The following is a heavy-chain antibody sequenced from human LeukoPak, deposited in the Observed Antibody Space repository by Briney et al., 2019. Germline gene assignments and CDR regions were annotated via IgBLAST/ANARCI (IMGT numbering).Heavy chain of an antibody. Sequence: PGRSLRLSCAASGFTFDDYAMHWVRQAPGKGLEWVSGISWNSGSIGYADSVKGRFTISRDNAKNSLYLQMNSLRAEDTALYYCAKDKGSSGWSPFDYWGQGTLVTVSS. CDR3: AKDKGSSGWSPFDY. J-gene: IGHJ4*02. V-gene: IGHV3-9*01. CDR1: GFTFDDYA. CDR2: ISWNSGSI. D-gene: IGHD6-19*01.